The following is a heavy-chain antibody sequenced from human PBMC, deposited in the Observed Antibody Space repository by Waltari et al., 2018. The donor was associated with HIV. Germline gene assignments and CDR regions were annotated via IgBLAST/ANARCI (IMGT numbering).Heavy chain of an antibody. D-gene: IGHD2-15*01. CDR3: SRGRARRIAAPGADL. J-gene: IGHJ6*02. V-gene: IGHV1-8*01. Sequence: MQTGAEINRPGGSLRGPCTASGYTFIKYALHWVRQVPGQGLEWLGWMNPKTGETDCSQDFQDRISMTRDISANTAYMELTGLTSDDTATYFCSRGRARRIAAPGADLWGPGTTVTVSS. CDR1: GYTFIKYA. CDR2: MNPKTGET.